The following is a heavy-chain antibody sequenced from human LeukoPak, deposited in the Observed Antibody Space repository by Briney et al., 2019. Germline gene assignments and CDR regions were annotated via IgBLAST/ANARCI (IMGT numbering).Heavy chain of an antibody. V-gene: IGHV1-69-2*01. CDR3: ATGDGIIGPNNWFDP. CDR1: GYTFTDYY. Sequence: ATVKISCKVSGYTFTDYYMHWVQQAPGKGLEWMGLVDPEDGETIYAEKFQGRVTITADTSTDTAYMELSSLRSEDTAVYYRATGDGIIGPNNWFDPWGQGTLVTVSS. CDR2: VDPEDGET. D-gene: IGHD1-20*01. J-gene: IGHJ5*02.